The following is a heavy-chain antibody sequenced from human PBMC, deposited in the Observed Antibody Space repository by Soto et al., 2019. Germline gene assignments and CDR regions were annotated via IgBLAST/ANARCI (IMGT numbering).Heavy chain of an antibody. CDR2: IYYSGST. D-gene: IGHD5-18*01. Sequence: SETLSLTCTVSGGSISSYYWSWIRQPPGKGLEWIGYIYYSGSTNYNPSLKSRVTISVDTSKNQFSLQLSSVTAADTAVYYCARGYSYGTRDYYYGMDVWGQGTTVTVSS. V-gene: IGHV4-59*01. CDR1: GGSISSYY. CDR3: ARGYSYGTRDYYYGMDV. J-gene: IGHJ6*02.